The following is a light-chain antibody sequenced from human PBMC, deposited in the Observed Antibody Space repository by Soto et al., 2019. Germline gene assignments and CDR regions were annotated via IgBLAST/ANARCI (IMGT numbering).Light chain of an antibody. CDR3: QQYCCSPLVFP. V-gene: IGKV3-20*01. Sequence: EIVLTQSPGTLSLSPGERATLSCRASQSISSSNVAWYQQRPGQAPRLLIYAASSRATGIPDRFSGSGSGTDFPLTISRLESEDSAVDYCQQYCCSPLVFPFGSGTKVHIK. CDR2: AAS. CDR1: QSISSSN. J-gene: IGKJ3*01.